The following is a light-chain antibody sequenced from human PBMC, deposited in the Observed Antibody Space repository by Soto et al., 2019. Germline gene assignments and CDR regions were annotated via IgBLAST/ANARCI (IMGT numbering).Light chain of an antibody. CDR3: SSYTSSSNYV. Sequence: QSALTQPASVSGSPGQSITIACTGTSSDVGGYNYVSWYQQHPGKAPKLMIYDVSNRPSGVSNRFSGSKSGNTASLTISGLQAEDEADYYCSSYTSSSNYVFGTGIKLTVL. J-gene: IGLJ1*01. CDR1: SSDVGGYNY. CDR2: DVS. V-gene: IGLV2-14*01.